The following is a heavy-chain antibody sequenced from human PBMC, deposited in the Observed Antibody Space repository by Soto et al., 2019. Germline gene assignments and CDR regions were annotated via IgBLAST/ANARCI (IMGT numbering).Heavy chain of an antibody. CDR1: GGFVNSDTHS. CDR2: IYSGGST. D-gene: IGHD2-2*01. V-gene: IGHV4-61*01. Sequence: SETLSLTCTVSGGFVNSDTHSWSWIRQTPGKRLEWIGFIYSGGSTKNPSLRSRFTMSVDTSKNQFSLKLRSVIVADTAVYHCARFVRSCSATTCSTRADVWGQGITVTVFS. CDR3: ARFVRSCSATTCSTRADV. J-gene: IGHJ6*02.